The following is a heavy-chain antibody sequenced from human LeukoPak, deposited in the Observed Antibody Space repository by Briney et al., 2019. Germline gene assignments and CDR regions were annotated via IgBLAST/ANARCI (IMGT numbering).Heavy chain of an antibody. CDR1: GYTFTSYA. V-gene: IGHV1-3*03. D-gene: IGHD1-20*01. Sequence: ASVKVSCKASGYTFTSYAMHWVRQAPGQRLEWMGWINAGNGNTKYSQEFQGRVTITRDTSASTAYMELSSLRSEDMAVYYCATNNWNDGDYHYMDVWGKGTTVTVSS. CDR2: INAGNGNT. J-gene: IGHJ6*03. CDR3: ATNNWNDGDYHYMDV.